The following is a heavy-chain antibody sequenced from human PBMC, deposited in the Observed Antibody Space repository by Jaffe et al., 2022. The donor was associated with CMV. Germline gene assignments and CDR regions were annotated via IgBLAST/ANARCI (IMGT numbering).Heavy chain of an antibody. V-gene: IGHV3-15*01. CDR2: IKSKTDGGTT. J-gene: IGHJ6*02. Sequence: EVQLVESGGGLVKPGGSLRLSCAASGFTFSNAWMSWVRQAPGKGLEWVGRIKSKTDGGTTDYAAPVKGRFTISRDDSKNTLYLQMNSLKTEDTAVYYCTTDFSSSPIWIENSYYYYYGMDVWGQGTTVTVSS. D-gene: IGHD6-13*01. CDR3: TTDFSSSPIWIENSYYYYYGMDV. CDR1: GFTFSNAW.